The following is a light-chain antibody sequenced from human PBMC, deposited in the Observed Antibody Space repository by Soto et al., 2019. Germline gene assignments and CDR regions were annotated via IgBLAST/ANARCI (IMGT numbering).Light chain of an antibody. CDR3: QQYHNWPA. CDR1: QSVNSN. V-gene: IGKV3-15*01. Sequence: EIVLTQSPGTLSLSPGERATLSCRASQSVNSNLAWYQQKPGQAPRLLIYGAATRATGIPARFSGSGSGTEFTLTISSLQSEDFAVYFCQQYHNWPAFGQGTKVDNK. CDR2: GAA. J-gene: IGKJ1*01.